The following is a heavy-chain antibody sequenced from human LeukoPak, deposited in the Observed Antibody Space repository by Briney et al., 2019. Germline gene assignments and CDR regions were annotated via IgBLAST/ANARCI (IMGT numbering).Heavy chain of an antibody. V-gene: IGHV1-2*06. CDR2: INPNSGGT. CDR3: ARVTRSVIAAASYMDV. CDR1: GYAFTGYY. J-gene: IGHJ6*03. Sequence: ASVKVSCKASGYAFTGYYMHWVRQAPGQGLEWMGRINPNSGGTNYAQKFQGRVTMTRDTSISTAYMELSRLRSDDTAVYYCARVTRSVIAAASYMDVWGKGTTVTVSS. D-gene: IGHD6-13*01.